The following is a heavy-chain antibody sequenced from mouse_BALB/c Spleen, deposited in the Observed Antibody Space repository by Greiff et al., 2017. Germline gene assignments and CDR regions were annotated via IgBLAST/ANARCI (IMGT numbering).Heavy chain of an antibody. CDR2: IRLKSNNYAT. CDR3: TRPGGYHAMDY. V-gene: IGHV6-6*02. CDR1: GFTFSNYW. Sequence: EVKLEESGGGLVQPGGSMKLSCVASGFTFSNYWMNWVRQSPEKGLEWVAEIRLKSNNYATHYAESVKGRFTISRDDSKSSVYLQMNNLRAEDTGIYYCTRPGGYHAMDYWGQGTSVTVSS. J-gene: IGHJ4*01. D-gene: IGHD2-2*01.